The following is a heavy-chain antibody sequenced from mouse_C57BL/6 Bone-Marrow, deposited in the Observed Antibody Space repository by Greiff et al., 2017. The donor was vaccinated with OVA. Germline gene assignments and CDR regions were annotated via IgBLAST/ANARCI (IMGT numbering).Heavy chain of an antibody. CDR3: ARGRLDWGFAY. Sequence: EVQGVESGGGLVKPGGSLKLSCAASGFTFSDYGMHWVRQAPEKGLEWVAYISSGSGTIYYADTVKGRFTISRDNAQNTLLLQMTSLRSEDTAMYYCARGRLDWGFAYWGQGTLVTVSA. CDR1: GFTFSDYG. J-gene: IGHJ3*01. CDR2: ISSGSGTI. D-gene: IGHD3-3*01. V-gene: IGHV5-17*01.